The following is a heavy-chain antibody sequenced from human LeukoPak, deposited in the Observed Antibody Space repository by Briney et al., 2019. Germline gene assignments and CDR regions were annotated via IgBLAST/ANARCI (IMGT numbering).Heavy chain of an antibody. J-gene: IGHJ6*04. Sequence: KPSETLSLTCTVSGGSISSYYWSWLRQPPGKGLEWIGEINHSGSTNYNPSLKSRVTISVDTSKNQFSLKLSSVTAADTAVYYCARVGSRMDVWGKGTTVTVSS. CDR3: ARVGSRMDV. CDR2: INHSGST. CDR1: GGSISSYY. D-gene: IGHD1-26*01. V-gene: IGHV4-34*01.